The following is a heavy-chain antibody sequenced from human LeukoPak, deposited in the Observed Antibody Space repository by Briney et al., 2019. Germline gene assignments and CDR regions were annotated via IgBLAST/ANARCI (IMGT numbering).Heavy chain of an antibody. Sequence: ASVKVSCKASGYTFTSYGISWVGQAPGQGLEWMGRISTNNGNTEYVQKFQGRVTMTTDTSTNTAYMELGTLSSDDTAVYYCAREADTVLIRAFDYWGQGTLVTVSS. D-gene: IGHD5-18*01. CDR1: GYTFTSYG. J-gene: IGHJ4*02. V-gene: IGHV1-18*01. CDR2: ISTNNGNT. CDR3: AREADTVLIRAFDY.